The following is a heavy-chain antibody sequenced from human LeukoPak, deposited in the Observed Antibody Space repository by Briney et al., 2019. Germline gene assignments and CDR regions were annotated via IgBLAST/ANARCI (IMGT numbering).Heavy chain of an antibody. D-gene: IGHD1-26*01. CDR2: IYITGST. J-gene: IGHJ3*02. Sequence: PSETLSLTCPLSGGSVSSLYWSWIRQPAGKGLEWIGRIYITGSTNYNPSLKSRVTMSLDTSKNQFSLKLSSLTAADTAVYYCVSGGSAFAMWREGTMVTVSS. CDR1: GGSVSSLY. V-gene: IGHV4-4*07. CDR3: VSGGSAFAM.